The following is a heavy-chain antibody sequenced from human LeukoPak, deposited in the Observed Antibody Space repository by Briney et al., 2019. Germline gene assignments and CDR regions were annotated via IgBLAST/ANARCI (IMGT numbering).Heavy chain of an antibody. D-gene: IGHD2-15*01. J-gene: IGHJ4*02. CDR3: ARSLTQYCSGGSCQLNDY. CDR1: VYTFTGYY. Sequence: ASVKVSCKASVYTFTGYYMHWVRQAPGQGLEWMGWINPNSGGTNYAQKFQGRVTMTRDTSISTAYMELSRLRSEDTAVYYCARSLTQYCSGGSCQLNDYWGQGTLVTVSS. CDR2: INPNSGGT. V-gene: IGHV1-2*02.